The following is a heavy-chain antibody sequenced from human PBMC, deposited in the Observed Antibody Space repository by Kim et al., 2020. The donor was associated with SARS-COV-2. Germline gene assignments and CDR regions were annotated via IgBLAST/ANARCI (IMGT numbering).Heavy chain of an antibody. J-gene: IGHJ4*02. D-gene: IGHD2-2*01. Sequence: GGSLRLSCTASGFTFGDYAMSWFRQAPGKGLEWVGFIRSKAYGGTTEYAASVKGRFTISRDDSKSIAYLQMNSLKTEDTAVYYCTRGMCSSTSCYDSFDYWGQGTLVTVSS. CDR2: IRSKAYGGTT. CDR3: TRGMCSSTSCYDSFDY. CDR1: GFTFGDYA. V-gene: IGHV3-49*03.